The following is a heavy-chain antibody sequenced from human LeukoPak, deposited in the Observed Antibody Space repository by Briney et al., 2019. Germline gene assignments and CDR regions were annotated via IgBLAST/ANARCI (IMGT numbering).Heavy chain of an antibody. CDR1: GGSISSSSYY. J-gene: IGHJ4*02. CDR3: ARGEWELGY. Sequence: SETLSLTCTVSGGSISSSSYYWRWIRQPPGKGLEWIGSIYYSGSTYYNPSLKSRVTISVDTSKNQFSLKLSSVTSADTAVYYCARGEWELGYWGQGTLVTVSS. V-gene: IGHV4-39*01. CDR2: IYYSGST. D-gene: IGHD1-26*01.